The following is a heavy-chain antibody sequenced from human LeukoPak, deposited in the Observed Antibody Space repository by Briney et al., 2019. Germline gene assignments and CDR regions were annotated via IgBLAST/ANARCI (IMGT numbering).Heavy chain of an antibody. Sequence: ASVKVSCKASGYTFTSYDIHWVRQATGQGLEWMGWMNPNSGNTGYAQKFQGRVTMTRNTSISTAYMELSRLRSEDTAVYYCARGGTYYDYIWGSYRLRCFDYWGQGTLVTVSS. D-gene: IGHD3-16*02. J-gene: IGHJ4*02. CDR2: MNPNSGNT. V-gene: IGHV1-8*01. CDR3: ARGGTYYDYIWGSYRLRCFDY. CDR1: GYTFTSYD.